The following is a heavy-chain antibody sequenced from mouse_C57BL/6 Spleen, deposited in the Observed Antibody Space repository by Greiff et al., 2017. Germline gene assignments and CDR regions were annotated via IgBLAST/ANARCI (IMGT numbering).Heavy chain of an antibody. V-gene: IGHV3-6*01. CDR3: AREGNHYFDY. J-gene: IGHJ2*01. CDR1: GYSITSGYY. Sequence: EVQLQQSGPGLVKPSQSLSLTCSVTGYSITSGYYWNWIRQFPGNKLEWMGYIGYDGSNNYNPSLKNRISITRDTSKNQFFLKLNSVTTEDTATYYCAREGNHYFDYWGKGTTLTVSS. CDR2: IGYDGSN.